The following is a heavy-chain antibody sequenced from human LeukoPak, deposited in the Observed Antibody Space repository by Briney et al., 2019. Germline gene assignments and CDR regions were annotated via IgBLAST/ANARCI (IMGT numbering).Heavy chain of an antibody. CDR1: GFTFTSSA. Sequence: ASVKVSCKASGFTFTSSAVQWVRQARGQRLEWIGWIVVGSGNTNYAQKFQERVTITRDMSTSTAYMELSSLRSEDPAVYYCAREHQWLVLYYYGMDVWGQGTTVTVSS. V-gene: IGHV1-58*01. J-gene: IGHJ6*02. D-gene: IGHD6-19*01. CDR3: AREHQWLVLYYYGMDV. CDR2: IVVGSGNT.